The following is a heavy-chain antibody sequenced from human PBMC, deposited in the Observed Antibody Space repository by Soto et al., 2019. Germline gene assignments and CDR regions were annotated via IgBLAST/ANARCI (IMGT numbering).Heavy chain of an antibody. Sequence: GGSLRLSCAASGFTFSSYSMNLVRQSPGKGLEWVSSISSSSSYIYYADSVKGRFTISRDNAKNSLYLQMNRLRAEDTAVYYCARALMSSSHTGAFDIWGQGTRLTVSS. CDR1: GFTFSSYS. CDR3: ARALMSSSHTGAFDI. J-gene: IGHJ3*02. D-gene: IGHD6-6*01. CDR2: ISSSSSYI. V-gene: IGHV3-21*01.